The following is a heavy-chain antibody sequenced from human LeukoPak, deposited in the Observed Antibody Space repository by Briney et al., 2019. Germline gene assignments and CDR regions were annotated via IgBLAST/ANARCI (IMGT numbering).Heavy chain of an antibody. D-gene: IGHD3-22*01. CDR3: ATRNGPSPYYYDSSGYGSPGAFDI. CDR2: FYSGGST. Sequence: PGGSLRLPCSASGFTVSSNYMSWVRQAPGKGLEWVPVFYSGGSTYYADSPKGRFTLSRDNSKNTLYLKMNSVRAEDTAVYYCATRNGPSPYYYDSSGYGSPGAFDIWGQGTMVTVSS. J-gene: IGHJ3*02. CDR1: GFTVSSNY. V-gene: IGHV3-53*01.